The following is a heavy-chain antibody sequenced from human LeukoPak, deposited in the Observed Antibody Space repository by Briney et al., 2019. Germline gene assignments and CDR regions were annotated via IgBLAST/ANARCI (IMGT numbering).Heavy chain of an antibody. Sequence: GGSLRLSCAASGFTFDDYAMHWVRQAPGKGLEWVSGISWNSGSIGYADSVKGRFTISRDNAKNSLYLQMNSLRAEDTALYYFEKDMGYDSSVYFVYGGQETLVTVS. CDR2: ISWNSGSI. CDR1: GFTFDDYA. J-gene: IGHJ4*02. V-gene: IGHV3-9*01. D-gene: IGHD3-22*01. CDR3: EKDMGYDSSVYFVY.